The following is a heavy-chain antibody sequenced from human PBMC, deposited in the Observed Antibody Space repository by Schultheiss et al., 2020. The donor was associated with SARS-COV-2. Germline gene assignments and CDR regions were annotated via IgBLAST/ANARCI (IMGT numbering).Heavy chain of an antibody. V-gene: IGHV4-61*08. J-gene: IGHJ6*02. CDR2: IYYIGST. Sequence: SETLSLTCTVSGGSISSGGYYWSWIRQHPGKGLEWIGYIYYIGSTNYNPSLKSRVTISVDTSKNQFSLKLSSVTAADTAVYYCAREVVVAPAATGRYGMDVWGQGTTVTVSS. D-gene: IGHD2-2*01. CDR1: GGSISSGGYY. CDR3: AREVVVAPAATGRYGMDV.